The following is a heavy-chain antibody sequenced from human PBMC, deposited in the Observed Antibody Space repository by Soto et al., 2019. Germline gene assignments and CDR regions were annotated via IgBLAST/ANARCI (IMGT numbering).Heavy chain of an antibody. CDR1: GYNFTSYG. V-gene: IGHV1-18*01. J-gene: IGHJ4*02. Sequence: QVQLVQSGAEVKKPGASVKVSCKASGYNFTSYGISWVRQAPGQGLEWMGWISTYNGNTNSAQKLKGRVTMTTATHTSIAYMEMRSLRSDATAVDYCARDYSYEIFGYWGQGTLVTVSS. D-gene: IGHD5-18*01. CDR3: ARDYSYEIFGY. CDR2: ISTYNGNT.